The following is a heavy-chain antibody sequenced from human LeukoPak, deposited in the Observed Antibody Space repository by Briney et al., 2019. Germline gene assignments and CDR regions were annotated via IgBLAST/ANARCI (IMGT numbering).Heavy chain of an antibody. Sequence: PGGSLRLSCAASGFTFSSYWMSWVRQAPGKGLEWVSVIYSGGSTYYADSVKGRFTISRDNSKNTLYLQMNSLRAEDTAVYYCARVVVSSSWAENFDYWGQGTLVTVSS. D-gene: IGHD6-13*01. CDR1: GFTFSSYW. CDR2: IYSGGST. J-gene: IGHJ4*02. CDR3: ARVVVSSSWAENFDY. V-gene: IGHV3-66*02.